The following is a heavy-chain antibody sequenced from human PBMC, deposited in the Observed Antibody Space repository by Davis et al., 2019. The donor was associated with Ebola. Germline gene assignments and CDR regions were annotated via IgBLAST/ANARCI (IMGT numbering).Heavy chain of an antibody. CDR2: INPSGGST. CDR1: GGTFSSYA. J-gene: IGHJ4*02. D-gene: IGHD4-11*01. CDR3: AIRTVQPTLDY. Sequence: ASVKVSCKASGGTFSSYAISWVRQAPGQGLEWMGIINPSGGSTSYAQKFQGRVTMTRDTSTSTVYMELSSLRSEDTAVYYCAIRTVQPTLDYWGQGTLVTVSS. V-gene: IGHV1-46*01.